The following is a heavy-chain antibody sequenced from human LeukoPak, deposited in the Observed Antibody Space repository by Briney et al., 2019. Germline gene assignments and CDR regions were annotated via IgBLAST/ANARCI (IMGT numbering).Heavy chain of an antibody. CDR3: ARETEYFQH. J-gene: IGHJ1*01. Sequence: PSETLSLTCTVSGGSISSYYWSWIRQHPGKGLEWIGFIYYSGSTSYNPSLKSRVTISRDTSKNRFSLRLSSVTAADTAVYYCARETEYFQHWGQGTLVTVSS. V-gene: IGHV4-59*06. CDR1: GGSISSYY. D-gene: IGHD5-24*01. CDR2: IYYSGST.